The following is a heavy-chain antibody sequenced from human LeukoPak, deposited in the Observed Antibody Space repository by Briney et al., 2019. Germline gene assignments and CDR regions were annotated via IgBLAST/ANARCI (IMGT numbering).Heavy chain of an antibody. J-gene: IGHJ5*02. CDR2: IYHSGST. CDR1: GGSISSGGYS. V-gene: IGHV4-30-2*01. D-gene: IGHD3-22*01. Sequence: SETLSPTCAVSGGSISSGGYSWSWIRQPPGKGLEWIGYIYHSGSTYYNPSLKSRVTISVDRSKNQFSLKLSSVTAADTAVYYCARAVGVVDPNWFDPWGQGTLVTVSS. CDR3: ARAVGVVDPNWFDP.